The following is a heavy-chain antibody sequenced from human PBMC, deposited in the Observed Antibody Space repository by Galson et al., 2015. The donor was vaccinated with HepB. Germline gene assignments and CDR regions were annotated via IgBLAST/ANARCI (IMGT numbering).Heavy chain of an antibody. D-gene: IGHD3-22*01. Sequence: SLRLSCAASGFTFSSYSMNWVRQAPGKGLEWVSYISSSCSTIYYADSVKGRFTISRDNAKNSLYLQMNSLRAEDTAVYYCARDSTYYDSSGYYPNYYYYGMDVWGQGTTVTVSS. CDR3: ARDSTYYDSSGYYPNYYYYGMDV. CDR2: ISSSCSTI. CDR1: GFTFSSYS. V-gene: IGHV3-48*01. J-gene: IGHJ6*02.